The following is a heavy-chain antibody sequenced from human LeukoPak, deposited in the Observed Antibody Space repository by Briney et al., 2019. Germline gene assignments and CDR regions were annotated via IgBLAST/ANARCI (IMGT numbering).Heavy chain of an antibody. CDR2: IIPIFGTA. J-gene: IGHJ4*02. D-gene: IGHD6-13*01. V-gene: IGHV1-69*13. CDR3: ARNGAKYSSSWCYFDY. CDR1: GGTFSSYA. Sequence: VASVKVSCKASGGTFSSYAISWVRQAPGQGLEWMGGIIPIFGTANYAQKFQGRVTITADESTSTAYMELSSLRSEDTAVYYCARNGAKYSSSWCYFDYWGQGTLVTVSS.